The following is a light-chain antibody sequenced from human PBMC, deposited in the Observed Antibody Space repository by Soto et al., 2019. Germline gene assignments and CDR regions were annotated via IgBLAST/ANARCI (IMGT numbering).Light chain of an antibody. CDR3: KSYAGSNTYV. Sequence: QSALTQPPSASGSPGQSVTISCTGTKSEIGVYDFVSWYQHHPGKAPRLIIYEVVQRPSGVPDRFSGSKSGNTASLTVSGLQAADEADYFCKSYAGSNTYVFGSGTNVTVL. CDR2: EVV. V-gene: IGLV2-8*01. CDR1: KSEIGVYDF. J-gene: IGLJ1*01.